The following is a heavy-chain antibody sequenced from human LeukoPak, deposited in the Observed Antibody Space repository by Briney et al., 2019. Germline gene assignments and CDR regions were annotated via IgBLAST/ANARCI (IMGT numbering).Heavy chain of an antibody. D-gene: IGHD5-24*01. CDR2: IYSGGST. CDR3: ARAGRWLQSHFDY. Sequence: GGSLRLSCAASGFTVSSNYMSWVRQAPGKGLEWVSVIYSGGSTYHADSVKGRFTISRDNSKNTLYLQMNSLRAEDTAVYYCARAGRWLQSHFDYWGQGTLVTVSS. CDR1: GFTVSSNY. J-gene: IGHJ4*02. V-gene: IGHV3-66*01.